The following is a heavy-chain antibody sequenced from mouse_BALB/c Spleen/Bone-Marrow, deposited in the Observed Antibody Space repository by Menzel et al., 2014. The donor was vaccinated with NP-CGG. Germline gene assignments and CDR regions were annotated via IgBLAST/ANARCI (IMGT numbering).Heavy chain of an antibody. CDR1: GFTFSSFG. J-gene: IGHJ3*01. CDR2: ISSGCSTI. V-gene: IGHV5-17*02. D-gene: IGHD1-1*01. CDR3: ARGDLLRGFAY. Sequence: EVHLVESGGGLVQPGGSRKLSCAASGFTFSSFGMHWVRQAPEKGLEWVAYISSGCSTIYYADTVKGRFTISRDNPKNTLFLQMTSLRSEDTAMYYCARGDLLRGFAYWGQGTLVTVSA.